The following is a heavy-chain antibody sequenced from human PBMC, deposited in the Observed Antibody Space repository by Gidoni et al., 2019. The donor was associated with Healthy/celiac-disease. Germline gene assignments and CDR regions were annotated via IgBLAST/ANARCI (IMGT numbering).Heavy chain of an antibody. V-gene: IGHV3-33*01. Sequence: QVQLVESGGGVVQPGRSLRLSCAASGFTFSSYGMHWVRQAPGKGLGWVAVIWYDGSNKYYADSVKGRFTISRDNSKNTLYLQMNSLRAEDTAVYYCARDEGSCFDYWGQGTLVTVSS. CDR2: IWYDGSNK. CDR1: GFTFSSYG. J-gene: IGHJ4*02. CDR3: ARDEGSCFDY.